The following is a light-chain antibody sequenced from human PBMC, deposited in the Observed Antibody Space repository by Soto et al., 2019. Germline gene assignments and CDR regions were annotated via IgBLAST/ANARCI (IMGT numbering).Light chain of an antibody. V-gene: IGKV3-11*01. CDR3: QHRYKWPLT. J-gene: IGKJ4*01. CDR1: RNH. Sequence: RNHLSWYQQKPGQAPKLLIYDASNRATGIPARFSARGSGTDMSFSISRLDPEDLAVQSFQHRYKWPLTFGGGTKVDIK. CDR2: DAS.